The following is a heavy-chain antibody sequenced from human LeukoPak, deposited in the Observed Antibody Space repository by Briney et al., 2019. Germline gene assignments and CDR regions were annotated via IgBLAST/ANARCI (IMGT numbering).Heavy chain of an antibody. V-gene: IGHV4-59*01. D-gene: IGHD4-23*01. Sequence: SETLSLTCTVSGGSISSYYWSWIRQPPGKGLEWIGYIYYSGSTNYNPSLKSRVTISVDTYKNQFPLMQSSVAAADTAVYYCAGGGAVVTHRFYFDYWGQGTLVTVSS. CDR1: GGSISSYY. J-gene: IGHJ4*02. CDR3: AGGGAVVTHRFYFDY. CDR2: IYYSGST.